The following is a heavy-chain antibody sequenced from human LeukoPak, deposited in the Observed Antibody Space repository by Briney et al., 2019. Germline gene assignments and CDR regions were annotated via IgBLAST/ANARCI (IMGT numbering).Heavy chain of an antibody. D-gene: IGHD6-13*01. V-gene: IGHV4-61*02. CDR1: GGSISSGSYY. CDR3: ARSSSWLNAIDI. Sequence: SETLSLTCTVSGGSISSGSYYWSWIRQPAGKGLEWIGRIYTSGSTNYNPSLKSRVTISVDTSKNQFSLKLSSVTAADTAVYYCARSSSWLNAIDIWGQGTMVTVSS. J-gene: IGHJ3*02. CDR2: IYTSGST.